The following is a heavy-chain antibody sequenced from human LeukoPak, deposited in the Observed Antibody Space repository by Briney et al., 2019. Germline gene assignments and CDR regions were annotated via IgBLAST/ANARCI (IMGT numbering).Heavy chain of an antibody. J-gene: IGHJ4*02. Sequence: GGSLRLSCATSGYIFSDYYISWIRQAPGKGLEYISIIGPTGDIMYNEDSVKGRFTVSRDNAKNTLYLQMNSLRAEDTAVYYCARKPAPADWGQGTLVTVSS. D-gene: IGHD6-25*01. V-gene: IGHV3-11*04. CDR2: IGPTGDIM. CDR1: GYIFSDYY. CDR3: ARKPAPAD.